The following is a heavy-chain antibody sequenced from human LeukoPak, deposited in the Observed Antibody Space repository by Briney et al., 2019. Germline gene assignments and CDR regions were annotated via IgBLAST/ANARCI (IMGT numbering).Heavy chain of an antibody. D-gene: IGHD2-2*01. CDR1: GFTFSNYA. Sequence: PGRSLRLSCAASGFTFSNYAIHWVRQAPGEGLEWVAVISSDGKYTYYADSVKGRFTISRDNSKNTLYLQMNSLRAEDTAVYYCARSYCSSTSCSLCLWGQGTLVTVSS. CDR3: ARSYCSSTSCSLCL. CDR2: ISSDGKYT. J-gene: IGHJ4*02. V-gene: IGHV3-30*04.